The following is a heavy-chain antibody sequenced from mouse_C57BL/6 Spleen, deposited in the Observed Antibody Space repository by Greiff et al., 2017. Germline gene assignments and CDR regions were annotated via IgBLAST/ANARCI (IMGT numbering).Heavy chain of an antibody. CDR3: ARSRDYYGSSPYAMDY. CDR1: GYTFTSYG. J-gene: IGHJ4*01. D-gene: IGHD1-1*01. V-gene: IGHV1-81*01. CDR2: IYPRSGNT. Sequence: VQLQQSGAELARPGASVKLSCKASGYTFTSYGISWVKQRTGQGLEWIGEIYPRSGNTYYNEKFKGKATLTADKSSSTAYMELRSLTSEDSAVYLCARSRDYYGSSPYAMDYWGQGTSVTVSS.